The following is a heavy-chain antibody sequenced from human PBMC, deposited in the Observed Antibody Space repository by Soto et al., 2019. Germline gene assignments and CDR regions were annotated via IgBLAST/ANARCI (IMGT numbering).Heavy chain of an antibody. CDR3: AKERDYDILTGLTDY. J-gene: IGHJ4*02. CDR2: ISGSGGST. Sequence: PGGSLSLSCAASGFTFSSYAWSWVRQPPGKGLEWVSAISGSGGSTYYADSVKSRFTISRDNSKNTLYLQMNSLRAEDTAVYYCAKERDYDILTGLTDYWGQGTLVTVSS. D-gene: IGHD3-9*01. V-gene: IGHV3-23*01. CDR1: GFTFSSYA.